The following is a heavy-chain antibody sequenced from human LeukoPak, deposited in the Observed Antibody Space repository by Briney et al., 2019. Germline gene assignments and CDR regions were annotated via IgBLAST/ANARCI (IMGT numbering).Heavy chain of an antibody. CDR1: GYTFTGYY. D-gene: IGHD3-3*01. J-gene: IGHJ4*02. Sequence: ASVKVSCKASGYTFTGYYMHWVRQAPGQGLEWMGWINPNSGGTNYAQKFQGRVTMTRDTSISTAYMELSRLRSDDTAVYYCAREAGPYCDFWSGYYLDYWGQGTLVTVSS. V-gene: IGHV1-2*02. CDR2: INPNSGGT. CDR3: AREAGPYCDFWSGYYLDY.